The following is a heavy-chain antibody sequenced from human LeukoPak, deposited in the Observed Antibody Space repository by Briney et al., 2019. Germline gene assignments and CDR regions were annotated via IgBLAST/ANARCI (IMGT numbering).Heavy chain of an antibody. Sequence: ASVKVSCKASGGTFTSYGISWVRQAPGQGLEWMGGIIPIFGEANYAQKFQGRVTITTDESTSTAYMELRSLRSEDTAVYYCGRYNITIFAVPPRPFAIWGQGTM. V-gene: IGHV1-69*05. D-gene: IGHD3-3*01. J-gene: IGHJ3*02. CDR3: GRYNITIFAVPPRPFAI. CDR2: IIPIFGEA. CDR1: GGTFTSYG.